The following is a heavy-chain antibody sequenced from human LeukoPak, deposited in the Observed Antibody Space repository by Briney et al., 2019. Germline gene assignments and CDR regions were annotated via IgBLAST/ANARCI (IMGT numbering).Heavy chain of an antibody. CDR2: INNGGINTDGSNT. Sequence: GGSLRLSCEVSGFTFSNYWMHWVRQTPDKGLVWVSRINNGGINTDGSNTIYADSVKGRVTISRDNAKNTLYLQMNSLRAEDTAVYYCAKSSKIIAAPKSWGQGTLVTVSS. V-gene: IGHV3-74*01. J-gene: IGHJ5*02. CDR1: GFTFSNYW. D-gene: IGHD6-25*01. CDR3: AKSSKIIAAPKS.